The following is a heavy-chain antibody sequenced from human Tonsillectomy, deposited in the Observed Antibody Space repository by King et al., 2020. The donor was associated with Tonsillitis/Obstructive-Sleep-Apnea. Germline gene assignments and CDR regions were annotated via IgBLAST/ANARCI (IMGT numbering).Heavy chain of an antibody. CDR1: GYLFTNHW. Sequence: QLVQSGAEVKKPGESLKISCQGSGYLFTNHWIGWMRQMPGKGLEWMGIINPADSDARYSPSFQGQVTISADKSINTAFLQWSSLKASDTAIYYCARDTNGWSFESWGQGTLVTVSS. CDR3: ARDTNGWSFES. V-gene: IGHV5-51*01. D-gene: IGHD2-8*01. J-gene: IGHJ4*02. CDR2: INPADSDA.